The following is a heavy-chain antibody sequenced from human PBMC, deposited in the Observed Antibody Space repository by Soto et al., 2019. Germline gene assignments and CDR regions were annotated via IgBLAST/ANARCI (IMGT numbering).Heavy chain of an antibody. Sequence: GGSLRLSCAASGFTFSSYWMSRVRQAPGKGLEWVANIKQDGSEKYYVDPVKGRFTISRDNAKNSLYLQMNSLRAEDTAVYYCARAITIFGVALYSFDYWGQGTLVTVSS. J-gene: IGHJ4*02. CDR3: ARAITIFGVALYSFDY. D-gene: IGHD3-3*01. V-gene: IGHV3-7*03. CDR1: GFTFSSYW. CDR2: IKQDGSEK.